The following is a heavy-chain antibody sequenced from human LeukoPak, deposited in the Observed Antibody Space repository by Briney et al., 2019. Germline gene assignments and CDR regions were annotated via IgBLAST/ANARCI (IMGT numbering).Heavy chain of an antibody. J-gene: IGHJ4*02. V-gene: IGHV3-33*01. CDR3: ARGASIAVAGTRGYYFDY. D-gene: IGHD6-19*01. CDR1: GFTFSSYG. CDR2: IWYDGSNK. Sequence: VQPGRSLRLSRAASGFTFSSYGMHWVRQAPGTGLEWVAVIWYDGSNKYYADSVKGRFTISRDNSKNTLYLQMNSLRAEDTAVYYCARGASIAVAGTRGYYFDYWGQGTLVTVSS.